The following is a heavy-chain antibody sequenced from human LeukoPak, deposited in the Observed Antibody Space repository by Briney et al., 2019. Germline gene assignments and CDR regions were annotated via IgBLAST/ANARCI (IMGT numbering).Heavy chain of an antibody. CDR3: ARDDSRGYNYGHYYYYMDV. CDR2: IHIGGNT. V-gene: IGHV4-61*02. J-gene: IGHJ6*03. CDR1: GASISSPSYY. Sequence: PSETLSLTCTVSGASISSPSYYWAWIRQPAGKALEWIGRIHIGGNTNYNPSLSSRFTISVDTSKSQFSLKLNSATAADTAVYYCARDDSRGYNYGHYYYYMDVWGKGTTVTVSS. D-gene: IGHD5-18*01.